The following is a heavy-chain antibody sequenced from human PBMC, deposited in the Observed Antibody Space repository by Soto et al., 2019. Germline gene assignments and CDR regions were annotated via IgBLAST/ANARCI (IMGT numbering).Heavy chain of an antibody. Sequence: GGSLRLSCAGAGFTFSGYDMHWVRQAPGKGLEWVALISYDGSNTYSADSVKGRFTISRDNAKNTLYLQMNSLRAEDTAVYYCSRDWGGSQTGGWFDPWGQGTLVTVSS. CDR3: SRDWGGSQTGGWFDP. CDR2: ISYDGSNT. D-gene: IGHD2-15*01. J-gene: IGHJ5*02. V-gene: IGHV3-30*03. CDR1: GFTFSGYD.